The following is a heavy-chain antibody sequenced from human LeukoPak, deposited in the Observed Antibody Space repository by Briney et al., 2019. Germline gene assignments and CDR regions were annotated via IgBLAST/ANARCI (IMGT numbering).Heavy chain of an antibody. V-gene: IGHV3-30*18. J-gene: IGHJ6*02. CDR1: GFTFSSYG. CDR3: AKGLSGYRYYYYGMDV. Sequence: GGSLRLSCAASGFTFSSYGMHWVRQAPGKGLEWVAVISYDGSNKYYADSVKDRFTISRDNSKNTLYLQMNSLRAEDTAVYYCAKGLSGYRYYYYGMDVWGQGTTVTVSS. CDR2: ISYDGSNK. D-gene: IGHD3-3*01.